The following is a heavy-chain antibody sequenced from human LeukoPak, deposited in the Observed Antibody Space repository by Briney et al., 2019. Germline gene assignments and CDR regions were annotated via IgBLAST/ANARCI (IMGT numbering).Heavy chain of an antibody. D-gene: IGHD4-17*01. CDR3: ARHFIVGDGDYAPHAFDI. J-gene: IGHJ3*02. CDR2: IYYSGST. CDR1: GGSISSSSYY. Sequence: SETLSLTCTVSGGSISSSSYYWGWIRQPPGKGLEWIGSIYYSGSTYYNPSLKSRVTISVDTCKNQFSLKLSSVTAADTAVYYCARHFIVGDGDYAPHAFDIWGQGTMVTVSS. V-gene: IGHV4-39*01.